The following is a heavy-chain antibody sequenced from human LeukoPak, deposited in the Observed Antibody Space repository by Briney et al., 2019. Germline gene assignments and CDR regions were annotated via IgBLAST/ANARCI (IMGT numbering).Heavy chain of an antibody. Sequence: SSETLSLTCAVYGGSFSGYYWSWIRQPPGKGLEWIGEINHSGSTNYNPSLKSRVTISVDTSKNQFSLKLSSVTAADTAVYYCAREDIVVVPAAKVYYYYMDVWGKGTTVTVSS. V-gene: IGHV4-34*01. CDR2: INHSGST. CDR3: AREDIVVVPAAKVYYYYMDV. CDR1: GGSFSGYY. J-gene: IGHJ6*03. D-gene: IGHD2-2*01.